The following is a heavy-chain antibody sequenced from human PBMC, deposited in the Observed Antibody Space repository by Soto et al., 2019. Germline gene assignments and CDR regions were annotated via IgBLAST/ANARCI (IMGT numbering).Heavy chain of an antibody. V-gene: IGHV3-15*01. D-gene: IGHD6-13*01. CDR3: NTLSIIAGAGTSWNLIGYHPYYDMDV. Sequence: GGSLRLSCAASGFTFSNAWMSWVRQAPGKGLEWVGRIKSKTDGGTTDYAAPVKGRFTTSRDDSKNTLYLQMNSLKTEDTAVYYCNTLSIIAGAGTSWNLIGYHPYYDMDVWGQGTTVTVSS. CDR2: IKSKTDGGTT. J-gene: IGHJ6*02. CDR1: GFTFSNAW.